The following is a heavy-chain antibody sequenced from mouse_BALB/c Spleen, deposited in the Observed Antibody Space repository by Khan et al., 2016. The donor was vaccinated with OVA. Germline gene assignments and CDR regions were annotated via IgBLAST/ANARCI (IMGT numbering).Heavy chain of an antibody. CDR2: INPSNGYT. V-gene: IGHV1-4*01. CDR3: VRDGAYHRNDGWFAY. Sequence: VQLQESGAELARPGASVKMSCKASGYTFTSYTIHWIKLRPGQGLEWIGYINPSNGYTNYNQKFKDKATLPADKSSTTAYMELSSLTSDDSALYSCVRDGAYHRNDGWFAYWGQGTLVTVSA. CDR1: GYTFTSYT. D-gene: IGHD2-14*01. J-gene: IGHJ3*01.